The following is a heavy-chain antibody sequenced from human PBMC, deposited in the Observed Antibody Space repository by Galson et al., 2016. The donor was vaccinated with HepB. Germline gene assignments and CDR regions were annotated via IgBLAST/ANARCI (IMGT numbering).Heavy chain of an antibody. CDR3: ARPTPYYYDSSGYSDAFHV. CDR2: ISSDENNK. CDR1: GFTFNIYA. V-gene: IGHV3-30-3*01. J-gene: IGHJ3*01. Sequence: SLRLSCAASGFTFNIYAMHWVRQAPGKGLEWVALISSDENNKFYVDSVKGRFTISRDNSQSTLFLQMNSLTLEDTAVYYCARPTPYYYDSSGYSDAFHVRGQGTMVTVSS. D-gene: IGHD3-22*01.